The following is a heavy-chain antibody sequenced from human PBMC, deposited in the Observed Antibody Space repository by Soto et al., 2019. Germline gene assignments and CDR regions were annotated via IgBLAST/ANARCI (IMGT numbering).Heavy chain of an antibody. V-gene: IGHV4-39*01. J-gene: IGHJ6*02. Sequence: SETQSLTSTVSGGSISSSSCYWGWIRQPPGKGLEWIGSIYYSGSTYYNPSLKSRVTISVDTSKNHFSLKLSSLIAADTAVYYCARHSPPFFYGSGPWDVWGQGTTVTVSS. CDR2: IYYSGST. D-gene: IGHD3-10*01. CDR3: ARHSPPFFYGSGPWDV. CDR1: GGSISSSSCY.